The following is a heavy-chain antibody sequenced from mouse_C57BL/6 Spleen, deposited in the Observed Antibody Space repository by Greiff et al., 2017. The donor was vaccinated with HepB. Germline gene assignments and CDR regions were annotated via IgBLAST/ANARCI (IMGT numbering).Heavy chain of an antibody. D-gene: IGHD3-2*02. Sequence: EVQLQQSGPELVKPGASVKISCTASGYTFTDYNMHWVKQSPEKSLEWIGVINPNYGATSYNQKFKGKATLTVDKSSSTAYMQLTSLTSEDSAVYYCARWCSGYDFDYWGQGTTLTVSS. CDR3: ARWCSGYDFDY. CDR1: GYTFTDYN. V-gene: IGHV1-39*01. J-gene: IGHJ2*01. CDR2: INPNYGAT.